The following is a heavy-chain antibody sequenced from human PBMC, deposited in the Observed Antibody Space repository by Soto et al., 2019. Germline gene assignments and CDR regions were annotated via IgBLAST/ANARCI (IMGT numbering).Heavy chain of an antibody. CDR3: AATGYTYGYHFDH. CDR2: IDPSDSST. Sequence: PGESLKISCKGSGYSFAGYWITWVRQMPGKGLEWMGRIDPSDSSTNYSPSFQGHVTISTDKSISTAHLQWCSLKVSDTAMYYCAATGYTYGYHFDHWGQGTQVTVSS. V-gene: IGHV5-10-1*01. J-gene: IGHJ4*02. D-gene: IGHD5-18*01. CDR1: GYSFAGYW.